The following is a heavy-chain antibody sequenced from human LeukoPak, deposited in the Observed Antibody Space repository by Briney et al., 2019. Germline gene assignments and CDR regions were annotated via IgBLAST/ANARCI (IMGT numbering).Heavy chain of an antibody. CDR2: INPSGGST. CDR3: ARASSGYDILTDFDY. V-gene: IGHV1-46*01. CDR1: GYTFTSYY. J-gene: IGHJ4*02. Sequence: ASVKVSCKASGYTFTSYYMHWVRQAPGQGLEWMGIINPSGGSTSYAQKFQGRVTMTRDTSTSTVYMELSSLRSEDTAVYYCARASSGYDILTDFDYWGQGTLVTVSS. D-gene: IGHD3-9*01.